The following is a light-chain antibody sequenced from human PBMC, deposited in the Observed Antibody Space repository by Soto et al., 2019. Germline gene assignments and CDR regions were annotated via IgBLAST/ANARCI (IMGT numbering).Light chain of an antibody. V-gene: IGKV1-39*01. CDR2: AAS. CDR1: QSISSY. Sequence: DIQMTQSPSSPSASVGDRVTITCRASQSISSYLNWYQQKPGKAPKLLIYAASSLQSGVPSRFSGSGSGTDFTLTISSLQPEDFATYYCQQSYSTPPTFGQGTRLEIQ. J-gene: IGKJ5*01. CDR3: QQSYSTPPT.